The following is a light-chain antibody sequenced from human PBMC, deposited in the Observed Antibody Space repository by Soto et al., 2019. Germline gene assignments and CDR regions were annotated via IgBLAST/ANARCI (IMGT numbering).Light chain of an antibody. V-gene: IGKV1-39*01. Sequence: EIHMTQSPSSLSASVGDRVTITCLASQSISSYLNWYQQKPGKAPKLLIYAASSLQSGVPSRFSGSGSGTDFTLTISSLQPEDFATYYCHPVYSTPALTFGGGTKV. J-gene: IGKJ4*01. CDR1: QSISSY. CDR3: HPVYSTPALT. CDR2: AAS.